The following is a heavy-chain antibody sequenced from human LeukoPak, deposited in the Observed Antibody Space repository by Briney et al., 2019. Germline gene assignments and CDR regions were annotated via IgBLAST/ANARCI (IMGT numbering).Heavy chain of an antibody. CDR3: AREGCSNYNCRSSGRGGTLGWFDP. Sequence: PSETLSLTCAVYGGSFSGYYWSWIRQPPGKGLEWIGYMSYSGTTDYSPSLRSRISISLDKSKNQFFLKLSSVTAADSAVYYCAREGCSNYNCRSSGRGGTLGWFDPWGQGTLVTVSS. CDR1: GGSFSGYY. D-gene: IGHD1-1*01. CDR2: MSYSGTT. J-gene: IGHJ5*02. V-gene: IGHV4-34*09.